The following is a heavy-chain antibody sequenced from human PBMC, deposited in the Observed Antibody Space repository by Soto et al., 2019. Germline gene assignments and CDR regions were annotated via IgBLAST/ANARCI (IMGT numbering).Heavy chain of an antibody. CDR3: ARGRSSSYDSSPPPKFDP. D-gene: IGHD3-16*01. Sequence: FSSYDMHWVRQVTGKGLEWVSAIGTLGDTYYAASVKGRFTISRENAKDSFYLQMNSLRAADTALYYCARGRSSSYDSSPPPKFDPWGRGTLVTVSS. CDR1: FSSYD. J-gene: IGHJ5*02. V-gene: IGHV3-13*01. CDR2: IGTLGDT.